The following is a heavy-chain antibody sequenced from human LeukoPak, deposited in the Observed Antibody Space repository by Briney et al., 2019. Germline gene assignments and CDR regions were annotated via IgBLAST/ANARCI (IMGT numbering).Heavy chain of an antibody. V-gene: IGHV3-23*01. CDR3: ARVTGGDCYSDNIDY. D-gene: IGHD2-21*02. CDR1: GFTFSSYA. CDR2: ISGSGGST. Sequence: GGSLRLSCAASGFTFSSYAMSWVRQAPGKGLEWVSAISGSGGSTYYADSVKGRFTISRDNSKNTLYLQMNSLRADDMAVYYCARVTGGDCYSDNIDYWGQGTLVTVSS. J-gene: IGHJ4*02.